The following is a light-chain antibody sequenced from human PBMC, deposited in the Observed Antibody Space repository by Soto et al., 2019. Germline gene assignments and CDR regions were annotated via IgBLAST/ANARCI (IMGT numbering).Light chain of an antibody. Sequence: DIVMTQSPDSLSVSLGERATIDCKSSQTVLYSSNNKNHLAWYQQRPGQPPKLLFSWASTRESGVPDRFSASGSGTDFTLSIGSLQAEDVAVYYCQQYYSTPRTFGQGTKVEIK. J-gene: IGKJ1*01. CDR2: WAS. CDR3: QQYYSTPRT. CDR1: QTVLYSSNNKNH. V-gene: IGKV4-1*01.